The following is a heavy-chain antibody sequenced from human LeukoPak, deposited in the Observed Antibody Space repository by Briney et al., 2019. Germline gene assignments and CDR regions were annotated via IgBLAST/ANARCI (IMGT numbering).Heavy chain of an antibody. J-gene: IGHJ3*02. Sequence: SEALSLTFSVSGVSINSSSYYWAWIRQPPGMGLEWIGTIHYSGSTNYRPSLKSRVTMYVDTSKNQFSLRLTSVTAADTAVYYCAKHESLIAFDIWGQGTMVTVSS. CDR2: IHYSGST. V-gene: IGHV4-39*01. CDR1: GVSINSSSYY. CDR3: AKHESLIAFDI.